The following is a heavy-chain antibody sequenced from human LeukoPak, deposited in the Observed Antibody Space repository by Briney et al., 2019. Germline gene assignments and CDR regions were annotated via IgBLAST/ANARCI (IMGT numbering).Heavy chain of an antibody. Sequence: GGSLRLSCTVSGFTFSGHWMNLVRQAPGKGLEWVATIKYDGSEKAYVDSVEGRFTISRDNSKDSLFLQMDSLRAEDTAVYYCATRNIFEYWGQGTLVTVSS. CDR3: ATRNIFEY. J-gene: IGHJ4*02. CDR2: IKYDGSEK. V-gene: IGHV3-7*01. CDR1: GFTFSGHW.